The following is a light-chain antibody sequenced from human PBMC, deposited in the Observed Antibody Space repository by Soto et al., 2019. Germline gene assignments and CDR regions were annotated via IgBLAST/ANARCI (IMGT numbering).Light chain of an antibody. CDR2: EVT. CDR1: SSDVGAYDY. J-gene: IGLJ1*01. CDR3: SSYTRSSTYV. Sequence: QSALTQPASVSASPGQSIAISCCGTSSDVGAYDYVSWYQHHPGKAPKLIIYEVTYRPSGVSNRFSASKSGNTASLTISGLQAEDEADYYCSSYTRSSTYVFGTGTKLTVL. V-gene: IGLV2-14*01.